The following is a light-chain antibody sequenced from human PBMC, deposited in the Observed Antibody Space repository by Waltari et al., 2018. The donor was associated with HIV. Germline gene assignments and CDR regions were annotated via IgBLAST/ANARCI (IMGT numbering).Light chain of an antibody. J-gene: IGKJ1*01. CDR3: QQYYSTPRT. Sequence: DIVLTQSPDSLAVSLGERATMNCKSSQKILFSSTNKNYLSWYQQRPGQPPRLLIYWASSRESGVPKRFTGSGSGTNFTLTISRLQADDVAVYFCQQYYSTPRTFGQGTKV. CDR1: QKILFSSTNKNY. CDR2: WAS. V-gene: IGKV4-1*01.